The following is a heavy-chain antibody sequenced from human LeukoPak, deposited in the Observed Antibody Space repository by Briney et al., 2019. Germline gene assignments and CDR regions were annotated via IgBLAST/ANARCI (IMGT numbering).Heavy chain of an antibody. V-gene: IGHV3-23*01. Sequence: PGGSLRLSCAASGFSLSSYAMNWVRQAPGKGLEWVSTISAGGSSTYYADSVMGRFTISRDNSKNTLYLQMNSLRSEDTAIYYCAKGGYCSSSSCYYGWFDPWGQGTLVTVSS. D-gene: IGHD2-2*01. CDR2: ISAGGSST. CDR1: GFSLSSYA. CDR3: AKGGYCSSSSCYYGWFDP. J-gene: IGHJ5*02.